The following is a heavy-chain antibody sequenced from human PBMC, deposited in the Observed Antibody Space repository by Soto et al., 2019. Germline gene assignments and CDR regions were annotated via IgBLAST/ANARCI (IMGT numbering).Heavy chain of an antibody. Sequence: AVKVSCKASGGTFSSYAISWVRQAPGQGXEWMGGIIPIFGTANYAQKFQGRVTITADESTSAAYMELSSLRSEDTAVYYCARDALPIVVVVAATRKWFDPWGQGTLVTV. CDR3: ARDALPIVVVVAATRKWFDP. CDR2: IIPIFGTA. V-gene: IGHV1-69*13. J-gene: IGHJ5*02. CDR1: GGTFSSYA. D-gene: IGHD2-15*01.